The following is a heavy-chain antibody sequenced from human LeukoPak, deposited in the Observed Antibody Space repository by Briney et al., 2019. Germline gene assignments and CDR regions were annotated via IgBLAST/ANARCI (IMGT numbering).Heavy chain of an antibody. D-gene: IGHD6-19*01. Sequence: GGSLRLSCAASGFTFSSYWMSWVRQAPGKGLEWVANIKQDGSEKCYVDSVKGRFTISRDNAKNSLYLQMNSLRAEDTAVYYCAKGPQPFGGAVAGPFDYWGQGTLVTVSS. V-gene: IGHV3-7*02. CDR2: IKQDGSEK. CDR1: GFTFSSYW. CDR3: AKGPQPFGGAVAGPFDY. J-gene: IGHJ4*02.